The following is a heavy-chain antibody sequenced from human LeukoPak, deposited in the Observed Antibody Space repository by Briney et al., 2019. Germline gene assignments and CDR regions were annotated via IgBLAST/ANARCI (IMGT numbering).Heavy chain of an antibody. Sequence: TGGSLRLSCAASGFSVSRNYMTWVRQAPGEGLEWVSLIYSGGSTSYADSVKGRFTISRDNSKNTLYLQMNSLRAEDTAVYYCAIKTDHQTGGDYWGQGTLVTVSS. D-gene: IGHD1-1*01. CDR2: IYSGGST. V-gene: IGHV3-66*01. J-gene: IGHJ4*02. CDR3: AIKTDHQTGGDY. CDR1: GFSVSRNY.